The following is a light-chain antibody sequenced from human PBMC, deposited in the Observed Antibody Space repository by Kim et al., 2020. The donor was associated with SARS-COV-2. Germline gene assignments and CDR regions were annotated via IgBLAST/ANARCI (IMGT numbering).Light chain of an antibody. CDR2: AAS. CDR3: QQSFSTPWLS. CDR1: QSIGTR. Sequence: SVGDRITIACRASQSIGTRLNWYQQRPGKAPNLLIYAASSLQSRVPSRFSGAGSGTDFTLTISSLQPEDFATYYCQQSFSTPWLSFGGGTKVDIK. J-gene: IGKJ4*01. V-gene: IGKV1-39*01.